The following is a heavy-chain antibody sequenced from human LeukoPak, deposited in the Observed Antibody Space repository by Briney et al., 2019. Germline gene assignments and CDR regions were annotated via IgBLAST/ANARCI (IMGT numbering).Heavy chain of an antibody. D-gene: IGHD6-6*01. Sequence: PSETLSLTCTVSGGSISSHYWSWIRQPPGKGLEWIGYIYYSGSTNYNPSLKSRVTISVDTSKNQFSLKLSSVTAADTAVYYCARVRQLAVYNWFDPWGQGTQVTVSS. CDR1: GGSISSHY. V-gene: IGHV4-59*11. CDR2: IYYSGST. CDR3: ARVRQLAVYNWFDP. J-gene: IGHJ5*02.